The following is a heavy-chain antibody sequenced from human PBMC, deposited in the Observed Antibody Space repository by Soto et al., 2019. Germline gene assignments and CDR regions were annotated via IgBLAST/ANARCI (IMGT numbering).Heavy chain of an antibody. J-gene: IGHJ4*02. D-gene: IGHD3-16*02. CDR1: GFSLSSYT. Sequence: QVQLVESGGGVVQPGRSLRLSCAGSGFSLSSYTMHWVRQAPGKGLEWVALISFDSSSKHYADSVRGRFSISRDNSMNTLYLQMDSLRPDDTALYYCARDRLRLGELSLIGYFDSWGQGTLVTVSS. CDR3: ARDRLRLGELSLIGYFDS. V-gene: IGHV3-30-3*01. CDR2: ISFDSSSK.